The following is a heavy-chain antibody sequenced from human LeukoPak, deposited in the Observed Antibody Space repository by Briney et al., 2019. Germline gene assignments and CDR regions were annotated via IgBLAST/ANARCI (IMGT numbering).Heavy chain of an antibody. CDR3: ARGDRTIWGLPY. Sequence: GGSLRLSCAASGFIFSDYGVHWVRQVPGKGLEGVALISYDANKQYYADSVKGRFTISRDDSKKMVFLQMNSLRVEDTAVYYCARGDRTIWGLPYWGQGALVTVSS. D-gene: IGHD7-27*01. J-gene: IGHJ4*02. CDR2: ISYDANKQ. V-gene: IGHV3-30*03. CDR1: GFIFSDYG.